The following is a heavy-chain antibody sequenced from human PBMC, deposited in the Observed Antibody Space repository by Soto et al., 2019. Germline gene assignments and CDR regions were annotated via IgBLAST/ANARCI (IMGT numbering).Heavy chain of an antibody. CDR1: GGSMSSGDYY. D-gene: IGHD1-26*01. CDR2: IYNSGRT. J-gene: IGHJ2*01. Sequence: SETLSPTCTVSGGSMSSGDYYWSWIRQPPGKGLEWIGYIYNSGRTYHNPSLKSRVTMSVDTSKNQFSLNLSSVSVADTAVYYCAAFLGAYWYFDLWGRGTLVTVSS. V-gene: IGHV4-30-4*01. CDR3: AAFLGAYWYFDL.